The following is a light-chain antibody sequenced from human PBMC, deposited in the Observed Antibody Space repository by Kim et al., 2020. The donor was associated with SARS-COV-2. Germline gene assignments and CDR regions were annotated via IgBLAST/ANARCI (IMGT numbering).Light chain of an antibody. V-gene: IGKV1-27*01. CDR1: QGISSY. CDR2: PTS. J-gene: IGKJ1*01. CDR3: QKYNTAPP. Sequence: SASVGDRVAITCRASQGISSYLAWYQQKPGKVLKLLIYPTSTLQSGVPSRFCGTGSGTDFTLTISSLQPEDVASYYCQKYNTAPPFGQGTKVDIK.